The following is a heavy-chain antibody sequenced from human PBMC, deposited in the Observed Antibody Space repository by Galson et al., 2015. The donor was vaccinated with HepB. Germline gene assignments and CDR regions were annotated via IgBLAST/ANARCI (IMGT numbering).Heavy chain of an antibody. CDR2: ISSTGTTM. CDR3: ARVYFGSGSSSAYWYFDL. V-gene: IGHV3-48*02. J-gene: IGHJ2*01. Sequence: ASGFTFSSYTMNWVRQAPGKGLESVSYISSTGTTMYYADSAKGRFTISRDNAQNSLYLQMNSLRDEDTAVYYCARVYFGSGSSSAYWYFDLWGRGALVTVSS. CDR1: GFTFSSYT. D-gene: IGHD3-10*01.